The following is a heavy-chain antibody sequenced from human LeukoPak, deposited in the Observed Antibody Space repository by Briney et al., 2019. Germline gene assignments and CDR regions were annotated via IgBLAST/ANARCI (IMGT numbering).Heavy chain of an antibody. V-gene: IGHV1-18*01. CDR3: ARDDRIRLPFDY. D-gene: IGHD2/OR15-2a*01. Sequence: ASVKVSFKASGYTFTNYGISWVRQAPGQGLEWMGWISTYNGNTNYAQKLQGRVTMTTDTSTSTAYMDLRSLRSDDTAVYYCARDDRIRLPFDYWGQGTLVTVSS. J-gene: IGHJ4*02. CDR1: GYTFTNYG. CDR2: ISTYNGNT.